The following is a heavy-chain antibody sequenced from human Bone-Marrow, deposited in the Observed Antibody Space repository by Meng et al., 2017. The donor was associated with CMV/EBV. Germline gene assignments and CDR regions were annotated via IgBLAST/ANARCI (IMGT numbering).Heavy chain of an antibody. CDR1: GFTFSSYS. D-gene: IGHD2-2*01. CDR2: ISSSSSYI. J-gene: IGHJ4*02. V-gene: IGHV3-21*01. Sequence: GESLKISCAASGFTFSSYSMNWVRQAPGKGLEWVSSISSSSSYIYYADSVKGRFTISRDNAKSSLYLQMNSLRAEDTAVYYCARDVGKYCSSTSCFEFDYWGQGTLVTVSS. CDR3: ARDVGKYCSSTSCFEFDY.